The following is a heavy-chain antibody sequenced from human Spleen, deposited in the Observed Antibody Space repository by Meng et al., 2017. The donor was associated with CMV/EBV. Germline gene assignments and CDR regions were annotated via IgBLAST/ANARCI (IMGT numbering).Heavy chain of an antibody. CDR1: GGSISSSSYY. V-gene: IGHV4-39*07. CDR2: IYYRGST. CDR3: ARVGRWELRIDY. Sequence: SETLSLTCTVSGGSISSSSYYWGWIRQPPGKGLEWFGSIYYRGSTYYNPSRKSRVTISVDTSKKQFSLKLSSVTAADTAVYYCARVGRWELRIDYWGQGTLVTVSS. J-gene: IGHJ4*02. D-gene: IGHD1-26*01.